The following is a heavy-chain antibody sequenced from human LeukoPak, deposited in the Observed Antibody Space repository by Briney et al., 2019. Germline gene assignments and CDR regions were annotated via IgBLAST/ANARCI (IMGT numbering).Heavy chain of an antibody. CDR2: ISHDGSNK. V-gene: IGHV3-30*18. D-gene: IGHD3-10*01. CDR3: AKVPGSGSYRDAFDM. CDR1: GFTFRSYG. J-gene: IGHJ3*02. Sequence: PGGSLRLSCAASGFTFRSYGMHWVRQAAGKGLEWVAVISHDGSNKYYVDSVKGRFPISRDNSKNTLYLQMNSLRAEDTAVYYCAKVPGSGSYRDAFDMWGQETMVTVSS.